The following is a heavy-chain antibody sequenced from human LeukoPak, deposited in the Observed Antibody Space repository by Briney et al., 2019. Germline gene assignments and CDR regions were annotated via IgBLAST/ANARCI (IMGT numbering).Heavy chain of an antibody. CDR3: ARDGGSRVGDAFDI. J-gene: IGHJ3*02. Sequence: GRSLRLSCAASGFTVSSNYMSWVRQAPGKGLEWVSIIYSGGNTFYADSVKGRFTISRDNSKNTLYLQMNSLRAEDTAVYYCARDGGSRVGDAFDIWGQGTMVTVSS. CDR2: IYSGGNT. D-gene: IGHD3-10*01. V-gene: IGHV3-53*01. CDR1: GFTVSSNY.